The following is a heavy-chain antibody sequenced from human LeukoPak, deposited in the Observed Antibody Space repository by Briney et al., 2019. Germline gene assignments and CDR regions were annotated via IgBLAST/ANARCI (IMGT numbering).Heavy chain of an antibody. CDR3: SRARTGDGFNYV. CDR2: STKSANTYNT. CDR1: GFSFSDHF. Sequence: GGSLRLSCAVPGFSFSDHFVDWVRQAPGKGLEWVGRSTKSANTYNTHYAASVKGRFTISRDDSDNSMYLQMNSLKTEDTAVYYCSRARTGDGFNYVWGLGTLVTVSS. V-gene: IGHV3-72*01. J-gene: IGHJ4*02. D-gene: IGHD5-18*01.